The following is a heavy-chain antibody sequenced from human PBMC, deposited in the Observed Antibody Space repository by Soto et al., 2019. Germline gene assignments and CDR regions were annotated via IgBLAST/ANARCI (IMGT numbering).Heavy chain of an antibody. CDR1: GYTFTSYD. CDR2: MNPNSGNT. Sequence: ASVKVSCKASGYTFTSYDINWVRQATGQGLEWMGWMNPNSGNTGYAQKFQGRVTMTRNTSISTAYMELSSLRSEDTAVYYCAIGLSKYYYYYLDVWGKGTTVTVSS. CDR3: AIGLSKYYYYYLDV. V-gene: IGHV1-8*01. J-gene: IGHJ6*03.